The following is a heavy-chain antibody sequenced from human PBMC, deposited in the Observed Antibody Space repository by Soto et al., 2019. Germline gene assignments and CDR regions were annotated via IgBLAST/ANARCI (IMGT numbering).Heavy chain of an antibody. CDR1: GGSISSGGYY. V-gene: IGHV4-31*03. CDR3: ARVSVGTGAYYFDY. J-gene: IGHJ4*02. D-gene: IGHD1-1*01. Sequence: SETLSLTCTVSGGSISSGGYYWSWIRQHPGKGLEWIGYIYYSGSTYYNPSLKSRVTISVDTSKNQFSLKLSSVTAADTAVYYCARVSVGTGAYYFDYWGQGTLVTVYS. CDR2: IYYSGST.